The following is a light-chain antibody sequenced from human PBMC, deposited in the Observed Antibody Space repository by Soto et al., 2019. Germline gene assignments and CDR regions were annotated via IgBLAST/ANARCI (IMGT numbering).Light chain of an antibody. CDR2: SND. CDR1: SSNVGVHT. J-gene: IGLJ3*02. Sequence: QSVMTQPPSVSAAPGQKVTISCSGSSSNVGVHTVSWYQHLPGTAPKLLIYSNDERPSRVPDRFSGSKPGTSASLAISGLQSEDEADYFCAAWDDSVNGWVFGGGTKLTVL. V-gene: IGLV1-44*01. CDR3: AAWDDSVNGWV.